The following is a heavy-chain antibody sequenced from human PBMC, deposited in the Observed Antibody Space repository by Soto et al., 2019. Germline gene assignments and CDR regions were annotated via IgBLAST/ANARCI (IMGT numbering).Heavy chain of an antibody. CDR1: SGPDRSHN. J-gene: IGHJ6*02. D-gene: IGHD4-17*01. CDR3: VRQGIDYLHGLVDV. V-gene: IGHV4-59*08. Sequence: QVQLQQSGPRLVKPSETLSLTCTVSSGPDRSHNWGWIQQPPGRGLEWIGYVYYTGDTAYNPSLRGRVTISADTSTNDISLTLNSVTAADTAVYYCVRQGIDYLHGLVDVWGLGTTVSVSS. CDR2: VYYTGDT.